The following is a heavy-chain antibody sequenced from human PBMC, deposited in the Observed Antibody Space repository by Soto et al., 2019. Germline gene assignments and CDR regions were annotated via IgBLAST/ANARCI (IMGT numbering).Heavy chain of an antibody. V-gene: IGHV3-23*01. CDR3: AKDSWSGYVYYMDV. CDR1: GFTFSSYA. D-gene: IGHD5-12*01. J-gene: IGHJ6*03. CDR2: ISGSGGST. Sequence: GGSLRLSCAASGFTFSSYAMSWVRQAPGKGLEWVSAISGSGGSTYDADSVKGRLNNSRDNSKNKMYLQMNSLRAEDTAVYYCAKDSWSGYVYYMDVWGKGTTVTVSS.